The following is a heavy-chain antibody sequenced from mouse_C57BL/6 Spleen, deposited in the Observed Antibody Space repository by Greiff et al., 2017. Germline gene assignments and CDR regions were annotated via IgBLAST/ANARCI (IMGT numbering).Heavy chain of an antibody. D-gene: IGHD1-1*01. CDR2: IDPSDSES. Sequence: VQLQQSGAELVRPGSSVKLSCKASGYTFTSYWMHWVKQRPIQGLEWIGNIDPSDSESHYNQKFTDKATLTVDKSSSTAYRQLNSLTSEDSAVYYCARGALHGSSYEDYGGQGTTLTVSS. J-gene: IGHJ2*01. V-gene: IGHV1-52*01. CDR1: GYTFTSYW. CDR3: ARGALHGSSYEDY.